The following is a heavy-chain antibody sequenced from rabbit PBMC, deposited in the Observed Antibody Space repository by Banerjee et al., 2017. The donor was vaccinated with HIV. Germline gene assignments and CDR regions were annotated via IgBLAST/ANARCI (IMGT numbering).Heavy chain of an antibody. J-gene: IGHJ2*01. CDR1: GFSFSRNYH. Sequence: QSLEESGGDLVKPGASLTLTCTASGFSFSRNYHMCWVRQAPGKGLEWIACIYVGSGGSDYYADWAKGRFTISKTSSTMVTLQMTSLTAADTATYFCARDLGVGSSYYRDALDPWGPGT. V-gene: IGHV1S40*01. CDR3: ARDLGVGSSYYRDALDP. CDR2: IYVGSGGSD. D-gene: IGHD8-1*01.